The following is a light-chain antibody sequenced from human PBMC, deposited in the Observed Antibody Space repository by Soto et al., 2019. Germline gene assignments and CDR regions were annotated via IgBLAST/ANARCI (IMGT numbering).Light chain of an antibody. V-gene: IGKV3-11*01. CDR3: QQRSKWPLT. CDR2: GVS. J-gene: IGKJ4*01. Sequence: EIVLTQSSATLSLSPGERATLSCRASQSVTSNALAWYQQKPGQAPRLLIYGVSSMATGIPDRFSGSGSGTDFPLTISSLEPEDFAVYYCQQRSKWPLTFGGGTKVEIK. CDR1: QSVTSN.